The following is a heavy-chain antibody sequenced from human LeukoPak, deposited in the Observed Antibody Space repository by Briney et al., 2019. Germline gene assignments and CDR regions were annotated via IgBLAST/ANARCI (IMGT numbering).Heavy chain of an antibody. Sequence: SVKVSCKASGYTFTSYDISWVRQAPGQGLEWMGGIIPIFGTANYAQKFQGRVTITADESTSTAYMELSSLRSEDTAVYYCARNSGYDYPGYYYYYMDVWGKGTTVTISS. D-gene: IGHD5-12*01. CDR2: IIPIFGTA. J-gene: IGHJ6*03. CDR1: GYTFTSYD. V-gene: IGHV1-69*13. CDR3: ARNSGYDYPGYYYYYMDV.